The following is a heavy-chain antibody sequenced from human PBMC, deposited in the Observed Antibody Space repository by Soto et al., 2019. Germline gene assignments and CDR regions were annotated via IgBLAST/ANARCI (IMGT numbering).Heavy chain of an antibody. J-gene: IGHJ4*02. D-gene: IGHD5-18*01. CDR2: IIPIFGTA. CDR3: ARDLGYSYGSSAFDY. V-gene: IGHV1-69*13. Sequence: SVKVSFKASGGTFSSYAISWVRQAPGQGLEWMGGIIPIFGTANYAQKFQGRVTITADESTSTAYMELSSLRSEDTAVYYCARDLGYSYGSSAFDYWGQGTLVTVSS. CDR1: GGTFSSYA.